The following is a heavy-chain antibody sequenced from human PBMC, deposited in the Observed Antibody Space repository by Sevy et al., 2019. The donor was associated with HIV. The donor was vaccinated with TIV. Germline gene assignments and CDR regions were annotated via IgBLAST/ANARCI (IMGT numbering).Heavy chain of an antibody. Sequence: GGSLRLSCAASGFTFGSYWMTCVRQAPGKGLEWVANIKEDGSGRFYVDSVRGRFTVSRDNAKKTLYLQMNNLRAEDTALYYCARLFCSTSGRGLDNWGQGAQVTVSS. V-gene: IGHV3-7*01. D-gene: IGHD2-2*01. CDR3: ARLFCSTSGRGLDN. CDR1: GFTFGSYW. CDR2: IKEDGSGR. J-gene: IGHJ4*02.